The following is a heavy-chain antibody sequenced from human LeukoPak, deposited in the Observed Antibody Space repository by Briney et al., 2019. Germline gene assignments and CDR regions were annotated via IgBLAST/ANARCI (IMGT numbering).Heavy chain of an antibody. CDR3: ARDGLGGIAAAGMGAFDI. Sequence: KTSETLSLTCTVSGGSISTYYWSWIRQPPGKGLEWIGYIYYSGSTNYNPSLKSRVTISVDTSKNQFSLKLSSVTAADTAVYYCARDGLGGIAAAGMGAFDIWGQGTMVTVSS. CDR2: IYYSGST. J-gene: IGHJ3*02. CDR1: GGSISTYY. D-gene: IGHD6-13*01. V-gene: IGHV4-59*01.